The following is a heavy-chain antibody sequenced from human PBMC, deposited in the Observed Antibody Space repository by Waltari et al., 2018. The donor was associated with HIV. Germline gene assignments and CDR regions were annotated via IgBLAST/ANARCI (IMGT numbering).Heavy chain of an antibody. Sequence: GGGVVQPGRSLRLSCAASGFTFSNYAMHWVRQAPGKGLEWVAVLSHDGNNKYYAASVRGRFTVSRDNSKSTLYLQMNSLRSEDTAVYYGARDPDPTGTDLVDFWGQGTLLTVSS. CDR2: LSHDGNNK. D-gene: IGHD4-17*01. V-gene: IGHV3-30*01. CDR3: ARDPDPTGTDLVDF. J-gene: IGHJ4*02. CDR1: GFTFSNYA.